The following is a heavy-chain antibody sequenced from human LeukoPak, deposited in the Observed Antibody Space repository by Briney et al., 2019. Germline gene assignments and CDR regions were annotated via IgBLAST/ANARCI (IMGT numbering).Heavy chain of an antibody. J-gene: IGHJ4*02. CDR1: GFTFSSYG. Sequence: PGGSLRLSCAASGFTFSSYGMNWVRQAPGKGLEWVSAITATSSSTHDADSVQGRFAISRDNSKNTLYLQMNSLRAEDTAVYYCAKDLDSSGYYYWAYGDYWGQGTLVTVSS. V-gene: IGHV3-23*01. D-gene: IGHD3-22*01. CDR2: ITATSSST. CDR3: AKDLDSSGYYYWAYGDY.